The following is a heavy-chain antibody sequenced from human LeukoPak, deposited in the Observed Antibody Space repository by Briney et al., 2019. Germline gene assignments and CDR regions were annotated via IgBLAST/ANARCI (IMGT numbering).Heavy chain of an antibody. CDR1: GFTFSSYG. V-gene: IGHV3-30*02. Sequence: GGSLRLSCAASGFTFSSYGMHWVRQAPGKGLEWVAFIRYDGSNKYYADSVKGRFTISRDNSKNTLYLQMNSLRAEDTAVYYCAKVPLKSTMVVEYRGEYFDYWGQGALVTVSS. J-gene: IGHJ4*02. CDR2: IRYDGSNK. CDR3: AKVPLKSTMVVEYRGEYFDY. D-gene: IGHD4/OR15-4a*01.